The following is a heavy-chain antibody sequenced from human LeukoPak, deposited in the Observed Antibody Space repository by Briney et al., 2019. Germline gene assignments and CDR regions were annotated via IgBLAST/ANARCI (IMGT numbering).Heavy chain of an antibody. D-gene: IGHD3-3*01. CDR3: ARSSTSGYYDFWSGYYTSHPDY. CDR1: GFTFSSYW. V-gene: IGHV3-74*01. Sequence: GGPLRLSCAASGFTFSSYWMHWVRQAPGKGLVWVSRINSDGSSTSYADSVKGRFTISRDNAKNTLYLQMNSLRAEDTAVYYCARSSTSGYYDFWSGYYTSHPDYWGQGTLVTVSS. CDR2: INSDGSST. J-gene: IGHJ4*02.